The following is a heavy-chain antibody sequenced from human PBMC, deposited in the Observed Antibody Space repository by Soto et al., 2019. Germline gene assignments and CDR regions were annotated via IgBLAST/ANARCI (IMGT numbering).Heavy chain of an antibody. CDR3: ARDPGGSCSGGSCHNWFDP. J-gene: IGHJ5*02. CDR2: INHSGST. D-gene: IGHD2-15*01. Sequence: SETLSLTCAVYGGSFSGYYWSWIRQPPGKGLEWIGEINHSGSTNYNPSLKSRVTISVDTSKNQFSLKLSSVTAADTAVYYCARDPGGSCSGGSCHNWFDPWGQGTLVTVSS. CDR1: GGSFSGYY. V-gene: IGHV4-34*01.